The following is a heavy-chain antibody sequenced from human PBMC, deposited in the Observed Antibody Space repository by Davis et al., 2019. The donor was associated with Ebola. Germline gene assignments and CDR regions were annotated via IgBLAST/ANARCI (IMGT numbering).Heavy chain of an antibody. Sequence: GESLKISCAAAGFIFKTYTMHWVRQAPGKGLEWVAVIPYDGKDISYAESGRGRFTIYRDNSRNTLHLQMNSLRTEDTALYYCVGEIYDYVWLAYFHYWGQGTLVTVSS. CDR2: IPYDGKDI. V-gene: IGHV3-30*04. CDR1: GFIFKTYT. D-gene: IGHD3-16*01. CDR3: VGEIYDYVWLAYFHY. J-gene: IGHJ4*02.